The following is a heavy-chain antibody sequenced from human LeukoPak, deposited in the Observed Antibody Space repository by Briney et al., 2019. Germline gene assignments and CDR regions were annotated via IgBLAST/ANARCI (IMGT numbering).Heavy chain of an antibody. CDR2: INHSGST. D-gene: IGHD3-22*01. CDR1: GGSFSGYY. V-gene: IGHV4-34*01. J-gene: IGHJ4*02. Sequence: PSETLSLTCAVYGGSFSGYYWSWIRQPPGKGLEWIGEINHSGSTNYNPPLKSRVTISVDTSRNHFSLKLSSVTAADTAVYYCARSYYYDSSDYLYWGQGTLVTVSS. CDR3: ARSYYYDSSDYLY.